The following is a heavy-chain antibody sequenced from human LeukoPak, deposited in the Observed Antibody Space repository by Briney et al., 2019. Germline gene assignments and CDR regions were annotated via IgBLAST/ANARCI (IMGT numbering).Heavy chain of an antibody. D-gene: IGHD3-10*01. CDR3: AKDLGYYGSGSYYEAGRDYYYYMDV. CDR1: GFTFDDYG. CDR2: INWNGGST. V-gene: IGHV3-20*04. Sequence: GGSLRLSCAASGFTFDDYGMSWVRQAPGKGLEWVSGINWNGGSTGYADSVKGRFTISRDNSKNTLYLQMNSLRAEDTAVYYCAKDLGYYGSGSYYEAGRDYYYYMDVWGKGTTVTVSS. J-gene: IGHJ6*03.